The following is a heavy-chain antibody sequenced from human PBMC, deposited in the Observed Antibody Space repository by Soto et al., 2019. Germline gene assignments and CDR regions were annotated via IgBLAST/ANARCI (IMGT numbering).Heavy chain of an antibody. D-gene: IGHD6-6*01. CDR3: ARVGSEAARPLFDY. V-gene: IGHV4-59*01. CDR2: IYYSGST. CDR1: GCSISSYY. Sequence: XETLALTFAVSGCSISSYYWSWIRQPPGKGLEWIGYIYYSGSTNYNPSLKSRVTISVDTSKNQFSLKLSSVTAADTAVYYCARVGSEAARPLFDYWGQGTLVTVSS. J-gene: IGHJ4*02.